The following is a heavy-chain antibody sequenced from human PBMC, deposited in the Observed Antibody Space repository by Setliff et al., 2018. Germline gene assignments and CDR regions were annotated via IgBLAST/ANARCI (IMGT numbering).Heavy chain of an antibody. D-gene: IGHD4-17*01. Sequence: ASVKVSCKASGYTFTTYAMNWVRQAPGQGLKWMGWINTNTGNPTYAQGFTGRFVFSLDTYVSTAYLQISSLKAEDTAVYYCATSTRDDPLFDYWGQGTLVTVSS. V-gene: IGHV7-4-1*02. CDR1: GYTFTTYA. CDR3: ATSTRDDPLFDY. CDR2: INTNTGNP. J-gene: IGHJ4*02.